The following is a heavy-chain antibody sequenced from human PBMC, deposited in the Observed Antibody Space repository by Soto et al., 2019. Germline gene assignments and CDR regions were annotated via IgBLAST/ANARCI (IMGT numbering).Heavy chain of an antibody. D-gene: IGHD3-16*01. CDR2: ISAYNGNT. CDR3: ARGGTPIGY. Sequence: QVQRVQSGAEVKKPGASVKVSCKASVYTFTNFVISWVRQAPGRGLEWMGWISAYNGNTNYAQNFQGRVTMTTDTSTSTGYRELRGLRSDETAVYYCARGGTPIGYWGQRTLVTVSS. J-gene: IGHJ4*02. V-gene: IGHV1-18*01. CDR1: VYTFTNFV.